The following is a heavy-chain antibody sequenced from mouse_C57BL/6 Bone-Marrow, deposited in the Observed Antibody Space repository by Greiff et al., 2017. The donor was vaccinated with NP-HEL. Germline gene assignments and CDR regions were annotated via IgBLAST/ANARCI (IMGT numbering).Heavy chain of an antibody. Sequence: VQLQQSGAELARPGVSVKLSCKASGYTFTSYGISWVKQRTGQGLEWIGEIYPRSGNTYYNEKFKGKATLTADKSSSTAYMELRSLTSEDSAVYFCVYYYGSSLYYFDYWGQGTTLTVSS. J-gene: IGHJ2*01. D-gene: IGHD1-1*01. CDR3: VYYYGSSLYYFDY. CDR1: GYTFTSYG. CDR2: IYPRSGNT. V-gene: IGHV1-81*01.